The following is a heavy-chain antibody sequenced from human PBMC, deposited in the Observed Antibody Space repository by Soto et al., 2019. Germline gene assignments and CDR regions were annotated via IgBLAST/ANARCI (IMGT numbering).Heavy chain of an antibody. CDR3: ARVRYCSRTSCYKRLDY. CDR2: ISAYNSNT. Sequence: VSVKRSCKASGYAFTGYGIGCVRHAPGKGLEWMGWISAYNSNTNYAQKHQGRVTMTKDTSTSTAYMELRSLRSDDTAVYYCARVRYCSRTSCYKRLDYWGQGTLVTVSS. D-gene: IGHD2-2*02. CDR1: GYAFTGYG. J-gene: IGHJ4*02. V-gene: IGHV1-18*01.